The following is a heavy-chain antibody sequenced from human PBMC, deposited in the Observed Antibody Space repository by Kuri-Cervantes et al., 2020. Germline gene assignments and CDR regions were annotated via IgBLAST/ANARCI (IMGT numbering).Heavy chain of an antibody. CDR1: EFTFSSYW. CDR3: ARTPEMAIYFDY. V-gene: IGHV3-30-3*01. J-gene: IGHJ4*02. Sequence: GEPLKTPCAASEFTFSSYWMNWVRQAPGKGLEWVAVISYDGSNKYYADPVKGRFTISRDNSKNTLYLQMNSLRAEDTAVYYCARTPEMAIYFDYWGQGTLVTVSS. CDR2: ISYDGSNK. D-gene: IGHD5-24*01.